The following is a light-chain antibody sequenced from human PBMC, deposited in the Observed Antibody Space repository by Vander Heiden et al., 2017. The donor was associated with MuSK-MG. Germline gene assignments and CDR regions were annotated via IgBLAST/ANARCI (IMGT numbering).Light chain of an antibody. Sequence: SYELTQPPSVSVSPGKTATITCSGDILEKKSASWYQQRPGQSPVLVIYKNTRRPSGIPERISGSNSGNTSTLTISGTQAMDEADYYCQAWDTITVMFGGGTKLTVL. J-gene: IGLJ3*02. CDR3: QAWDTITVM. CDR1: ILEKKS. CDR2: KNT. V-gene: IGLV3-1*01.